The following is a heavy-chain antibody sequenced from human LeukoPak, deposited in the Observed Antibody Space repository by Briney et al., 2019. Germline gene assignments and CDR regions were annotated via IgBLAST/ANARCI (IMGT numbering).Heavy chain of an antibody. Sequence: SETLSLTCAVSGGSISSGGYSWSWIRQPPGKGLERIGYIYHSGSTYYNPSLKSRVTISVDRSKNQFSLKLSSVTAADTAVYYCARVVYCSGGSCLGYNWFDPWGQGTLVTVSS. CDR2: IYHSGST. D-gene: IGHD2-15*01. V-gene: IGHV4-30-2*01. CDR1: GGSISSGGYS. J-gene: IGHJ5*02. CDR3: ARVVYCSGGSCLGYNWFDP.